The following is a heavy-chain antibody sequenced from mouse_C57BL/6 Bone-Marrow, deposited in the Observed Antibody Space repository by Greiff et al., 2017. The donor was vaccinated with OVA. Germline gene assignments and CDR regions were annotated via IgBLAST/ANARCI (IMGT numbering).Heavy chain of an antibody. CDR1: GYTFTSYW. CDR3: ARRAGWLLPYAMDY. Sequence: QVQLQQPGAELVMPGASVKLSCKASGYTFTSYWMHWVKQRPGQGLEWIGEIDPSDSYTTYNQKFKGKSTLTVDKSSSTAYMQLSSLTSEDSAVYYCARRAGWLLPYAMDYWGQGTSVTVSS. D-gene: IGHD2-3*01. J-gene: IGHJ4*01. V-gene: IGHV1-69*01. CDR2: IDPSDSYT.